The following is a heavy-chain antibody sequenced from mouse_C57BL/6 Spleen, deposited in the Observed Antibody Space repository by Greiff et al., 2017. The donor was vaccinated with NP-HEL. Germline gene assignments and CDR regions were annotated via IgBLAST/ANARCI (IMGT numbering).Heavy chain of an antibody. CDR1: GYAFSSYW. Sequence: VQLQQSGAELVKPGASVKISCKASGYAFSSYWMNWVKQRPGKGLEWIGQIYPGDGDTNYNGKFKGKATLTADKSSSTAYMQLSSLTSEDSAVYFCARSRDDGYDRFAYWGQGTLVTVSA. D-gene: IGHD2-2*01. V-gene: IGHV1-80*01. CDR3: ARSRDDGYDRFAY. CDR2: IYPGDGDT. J-gene: IGHJ3*01.